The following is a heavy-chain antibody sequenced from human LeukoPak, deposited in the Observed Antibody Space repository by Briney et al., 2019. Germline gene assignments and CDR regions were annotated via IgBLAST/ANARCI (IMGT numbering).Heavy chain of an antibody. CDR1: GDSVSSNSAA. D-gene: IGHD3-22*01. CDR3: ARVHYYDSSGYYSENGYFDY. Sequence: SQTLSPTCAISGDSVSSNSAAWNWIRQSPSRGLEWLGRTYYRSKWYNDYAVSVKSRITINPDTSKNQFSLQLNSVTPEDTAVYYCARVHYYDSSGYYSENGYFDYWGQGTLVTVSS. J-gene: IGHJ4*02. V-gene: IGHV6-1*01. CDR2: TYYRSKWYN.